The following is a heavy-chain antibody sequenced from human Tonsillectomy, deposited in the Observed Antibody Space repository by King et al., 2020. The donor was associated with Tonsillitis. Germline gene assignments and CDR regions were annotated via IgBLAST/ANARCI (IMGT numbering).Heavy chain of an antibody. CDR3: ARMAGEGVWYDYYGMDV. D-gene: IGHD6-19*01. V-gene: IGHV5-51*01. CDR2: IYPGDSDT. J-gene: IGHJ6*02. CDR1: GYSFTSYW. Sequence: VQLVQSGAEVKKPGESLKISCKGSGYSFTSYWIGWVRQMPGKGLDWMGIIYPGDSDTTYSPSFQGQVTISADKSISTAYLQGSSLKASDNAMYYCARMAGEGVWYDYYGMDVWGQGTTVTVSS.